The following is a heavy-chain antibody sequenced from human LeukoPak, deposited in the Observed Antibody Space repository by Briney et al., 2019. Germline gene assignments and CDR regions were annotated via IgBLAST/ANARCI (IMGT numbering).Heavy chain of an antibody. V-gene: IGHV1-69*01. CDR1: GGTFSSYA. J-gene: IGHJ4*02. D-gene: IGHD3-3*01. Sequence: SVKVSCKASGGTFSSYAISWVRQAPGQGLEWMGGIIPIFGTANYAQKFQGRVTITADASTSTAYMELSSLRSEDTAVYYCARESPYFGVVFVIDYWGQGSLVTVSS. CDR3: ARESPYFGVVFVIDY. CDR2: IIPIFGTA.